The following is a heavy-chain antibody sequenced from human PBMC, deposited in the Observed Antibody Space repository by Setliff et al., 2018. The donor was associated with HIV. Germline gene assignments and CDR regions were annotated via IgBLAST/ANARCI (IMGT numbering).Heavy chain of an antibody. CDR3: ARTSGARTTDY. Sequence: GESLKISCQASGYSFTKFWIGWVRQMPGKGLEWMGLIYPGDSDTRYSPSFQGHVTISVDKSISTVYLQWSNLKASDSAMYYCARTSGARTTDYWGQGTLVTVSS. CDR1: GYSFTKFW. V-gene: IGHV5-51*01. D-gene: IGHD1-1*01. CDR2: IYPGDSDT. J-gene: IGHJ4*02.